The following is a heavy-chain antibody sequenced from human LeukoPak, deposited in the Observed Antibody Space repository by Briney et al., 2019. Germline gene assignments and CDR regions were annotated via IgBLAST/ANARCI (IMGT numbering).Heavy chain of an antibody. CDR2: INTNTGNP. J-gene: IGHJ4*02. Sequence: GASVKVSCKASGGTFSSYAISWVRQAPGQGLEWMGWINTNTGNPTYAQGFTGRFVFSLDTSVSTAYLQISSLKAEDTAVYYCARATYSSGWYFAYWGQGTLVTVSS. D-gene: IGHD6-19*01. V-gene: IGHV7-4-1*02. CDR1: GGTFSSYA. CDR3: ARATYSSGWYFAY.